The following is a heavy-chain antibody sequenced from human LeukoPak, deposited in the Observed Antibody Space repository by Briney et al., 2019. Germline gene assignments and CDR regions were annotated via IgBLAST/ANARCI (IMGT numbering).Heavy chain of an antibody. V-gene: IGHV3-30*02. CDR2: IRYDGSNK. Sequence: GGSLRLSCAASGFTFSSYGMHWVRQAPGKGLEWVAFIRYDGSNKYYADSVKGRFTISRDNSKNTPYLQMNSLRAEDTAVYYCAKAQYDWVTLAFDYWGQGTLVTVSS. J-gene: IGHJ4*02. D-gene: IGHD4-23*01. CDR3: AKAQYDWVTLAFDY. CDR1: GFTFSSYG.